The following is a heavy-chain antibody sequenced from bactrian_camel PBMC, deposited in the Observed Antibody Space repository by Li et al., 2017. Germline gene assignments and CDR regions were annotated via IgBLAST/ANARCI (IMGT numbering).Heavy chain of an antibody. CDR1: GYFSKRC. V-gene: IGHV3S63*01. CDR3: AAAKGIPDLLRGGYLSARSYNY. Sequence: HVQLVESGGGSVQAGGSLRLSCAASGYFSKRCMAWFRQAPGKEREGVASIRDGGATTNYASSVKGRFTISQDNAKNTVYLQMSNLKPEDTAIYYCAAAKGIPDLLRGGYLSARSYNYWGRGTQVTVS. D-gene: IGHD3*01. CDR2: IRDGGATT. J-gene: IGHJ4*01.